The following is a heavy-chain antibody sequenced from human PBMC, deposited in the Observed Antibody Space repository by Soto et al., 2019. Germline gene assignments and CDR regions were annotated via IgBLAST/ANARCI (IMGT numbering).Heavy chain of an antibody. J-gene: IGHJ6*02. Sequence: ASVKVSCKASGYTFTGYYMHWVRQAPGQGLEWMGWINPNSGGTNYAQKFQGWVTMTRDTSISTAYMELSRLRSDDTAVYYCARDLEIWSGKDYGMDVWGQGTTVTVSS. CDR1: GYTFTGYY. D-gene: IGHD3-3*01. CDR3: ARDLEIWSGKDYGMDV. CDR2: INPNSGGT. V-gene: IGHV1-2*04.